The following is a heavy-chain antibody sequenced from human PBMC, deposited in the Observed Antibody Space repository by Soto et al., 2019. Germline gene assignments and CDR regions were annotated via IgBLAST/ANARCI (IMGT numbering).Heavy chain of an antibody. J-gene: IGHJ5*01. Sequence: ASVKVSCKASGYSFTNNDVSWVRQATGQGLEWMGWMNPGSGDTGYAQKFQGRVTMTRDISIATAYMELSSLRSDDTAIYYCARMATFGSLNWFDSWGQGTLVTVSS. CDR1: GYSFTNND. V-gene: IGHV1-8*01. D-gene: IGHD3-16*01. CDR2: MNPGSGDT. CDR3: ARMATFGSLNWFDS.